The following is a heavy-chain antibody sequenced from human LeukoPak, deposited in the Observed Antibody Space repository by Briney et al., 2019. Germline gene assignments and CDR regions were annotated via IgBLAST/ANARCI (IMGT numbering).Heavy chain of an antibody. J-gene: IGHJ4*02. D-gene: IGHD3-16*01. CDR3: ARDPYDSNFDY. CDR2: IKEDGSET. Sequence: GGSLRLSCAASGFTFSNYWMSWVRQAPGKGPEWMGNIKEDGSETYYVDSVKGRFTISRDNAQNSLYLHMHSLRVEDTAVYYCARDPYDSNFDYWGQGTLVTVSS. CDR1: GFTFSNYW. V-gene: IGHV3-7*03.